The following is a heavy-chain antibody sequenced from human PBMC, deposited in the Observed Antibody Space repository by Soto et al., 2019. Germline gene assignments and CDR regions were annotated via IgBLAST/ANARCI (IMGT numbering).Heavy chain of an antibody. D-gene: IGHD3-22*01. Sequence: QLQLQESGPGLVKPSETLSLTCTVSGGSISSSSYYWGWIRQPPGKGLEWIGSIYYSGSTYYNPYSKCRVTISVDTSKNQFSLKLSSVTAADTAVYYCARHVHYYDSSGYLSSLYYFDYWGQGTLVTVSS. J-gene: IGHJ4*02. CDR1: GGSISSSSYY. V-gene: IGHV4-39*01. CDR2: IYYSGST. CDR3: ARHVHYYDSSGYLSSLYYFDY.